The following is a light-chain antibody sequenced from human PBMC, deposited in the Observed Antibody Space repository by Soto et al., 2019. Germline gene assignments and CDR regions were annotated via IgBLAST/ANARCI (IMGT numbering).Light chain of an antibody. CDR2: KAS. J-gene: IGKJ1*01. CDR1: QSISSW. V-gene: IGKV1-5*03. Sequence: DIRLTQSPSTLSASVEDRVTITCRASQSISSWLAWYQQKPGTAPKLLIYKASTLKSGVPSRFSGSGSGTECTLTISSLQPDDSTTYYCQQYNDNWTFGQGTKVEIK. CDR3: QQYNDNWT.